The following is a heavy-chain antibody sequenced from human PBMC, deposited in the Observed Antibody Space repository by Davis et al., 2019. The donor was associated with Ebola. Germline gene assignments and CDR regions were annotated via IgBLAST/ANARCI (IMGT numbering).Heavy chain of an antibody. V-gene: IGHV3-23*01. CDR2: ISGSGSTI. D-gene: IGHD2-15*01. CDR3: ARGLYCSGGSCYSGLDY. CDR1: GFTFSSYA. J-gene: IGHJ4*02. Sequence: GESLKISCAASGFTFSSYAMSWVRQAPGKGLEWVSAISGSGSTIYYADSVKGRFTISRDNAKNSLYLQMNSLRAEDTAVYYCARGLYCSGGSCYSGLDYWGQGTLVTVSS.